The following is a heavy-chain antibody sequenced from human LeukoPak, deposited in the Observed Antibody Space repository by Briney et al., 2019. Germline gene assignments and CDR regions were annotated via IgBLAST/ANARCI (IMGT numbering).Heavy chain of an antibody. CDR2: IIPIFGTA. V-gene: IGHV1-69*05. CDR1: GGTFSSYA. J-gene: IGHJ4*02. Sequence: ASVKVSCKASGGTFSSYAISWVRQAPGQGLEWMGGIIPIFGTANYAQKFQGRVTITTDESTSTAYMELSSLRSEDTAVYYCARQSVTLVRGIIIEDLDYWGQGTLVTVSS. D-gene: IGHD3-10*01. CDR3: ARQSVTLVRGIIIEDLDY.